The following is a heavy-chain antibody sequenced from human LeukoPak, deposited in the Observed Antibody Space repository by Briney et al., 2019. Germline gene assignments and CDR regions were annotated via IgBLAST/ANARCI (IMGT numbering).Heavy chain of an antibody. V-gene: IGHV3-30*18. D-gene: IGHD6-13*01. Sequence: GGSLRLSCAASGFTFNSSGMHWVRQAPGKGLEWVAMISFDGSKRYYADSVKGRFTVSRGNSKNTLYLQMSSLRAEETVVYFCAKSIGAVGDYWGQGTLVTVSS. CDR1: GFTFNSSG. J-gene: IGHJ4*02. CDR3: AKSIGAVGDY. CDR2: ISFDGSKR.